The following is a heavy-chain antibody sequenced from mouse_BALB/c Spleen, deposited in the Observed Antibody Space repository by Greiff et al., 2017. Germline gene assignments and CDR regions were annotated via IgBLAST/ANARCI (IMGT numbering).Heavy chain of an antibody. CDR2: ISSGSSTI. D-gene: IGHD2-3*01. V-gene: IGHV5-17*02. Sequence: EVKLQESGGGLVQPGGSRKLSCAASGFTFSSFGMHWVRQAPEKGLEWVAYISSGSSTIYYADTVKGRFTISRDNPKNTLFLQMTSLRSEDTAMYYCSRSLWDGYHDNWGQGTTLTVSS. CDR1: GFTFSSFG. J-gene: IGHJ2*01. CDR3: SRSLWDGYHDN.